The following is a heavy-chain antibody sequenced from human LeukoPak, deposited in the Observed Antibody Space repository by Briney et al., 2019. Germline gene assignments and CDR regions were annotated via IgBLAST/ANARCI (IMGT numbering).Heavy chain of an antibody. CDR3: ARGPARRIKDRFDP. CDR1: GGSFSGYY. CDR2: INHSGST. Sequence: SETLSLTCAVYGGSFSGYYWSWIRQPPGKGLEWIGEINHSGSTNYNPSLKSRVTISVDTSKNQFSLKLSSVTAADTAVYYCARGPARRIKDRFDPRGQGTLVTVSS. V-gene: IGHV4-34*01. J-gene: IGHJ5*01. D-gene: IGHD3-10*01.